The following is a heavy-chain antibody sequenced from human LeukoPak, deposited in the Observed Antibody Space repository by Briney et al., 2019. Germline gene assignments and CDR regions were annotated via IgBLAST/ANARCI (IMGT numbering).Heavy chain of an antibody. J-gene: IGHJ3*02. V-gene: IGHV4-4*07. CDR3: ARDHVLCPRANWGSKGAFDI. CDR2: IYTSGST. D-gene: IGHD7-27*01. Sequence: SETLSLTCTVSGCSISSYYWRWIRQPAGKGLEWIARIYTSGSTNYNRSLKSRVTMSVDTSKNQFSLKLGSVPAADTGVYDCARDHVLCPRANWGSKGAFDIWGQGTMVTVSS. CDR1: GCSISSYY.